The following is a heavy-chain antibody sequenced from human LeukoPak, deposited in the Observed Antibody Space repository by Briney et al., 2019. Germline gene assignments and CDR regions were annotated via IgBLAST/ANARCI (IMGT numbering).Heavy chain of an antibody. D-gene: IGHD3-10*01. CDR2: ISSSGSTI. CDR1: GFTFSDYY. J-gene: IGHJ5*02. CDR3: AREGYYYGSGRPMPFDP. Sequence: TAGGSLRLSCAASGFTFSDYYMSWIRQAPGKGLEWVSYISSSGSTIYYADSVKGRFTISRDNAKNTLYLQMNTLRAEDTAAYYCAREGYYYGSGRPMPFDPWGQGTLVTVSS. V-gene: IGHV3-11*04.